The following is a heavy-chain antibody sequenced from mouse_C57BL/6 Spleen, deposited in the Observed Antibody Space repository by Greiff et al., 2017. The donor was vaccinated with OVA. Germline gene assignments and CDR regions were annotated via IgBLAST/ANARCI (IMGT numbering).Heavy chain of an antibody. CDR1: GFTFSSYG. Sequence: VQLKESGGDLVKPGGSLKLSCAASGFTFSSYGMSWVRQTPDKRLEWVATISSGGSYTSYPDSVKGRFTISRDNAKNTMYLQMSSQKSEDTARYYCAREGWSYYAMDYWGKGTSVTVSS. CDR2: ISSGGSYT. V-gene: IGHV5-6*01. D-gene: IGHD3-2*02. J-gene: IGHJ4*01. CDR3: AREGWSYYAMDY.